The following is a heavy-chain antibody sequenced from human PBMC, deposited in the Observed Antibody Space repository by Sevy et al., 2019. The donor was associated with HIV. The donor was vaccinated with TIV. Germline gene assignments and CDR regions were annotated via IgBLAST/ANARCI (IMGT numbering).Heavy chain of an antibody. J-gene: IGHJ4*02. CDR2: IKQDMSEK. V-gene: IGHV3-7*01. CDR3: AREQQVTMLVVIGGLYFDF. Sequence: GGSLRLSCAASGFTFSSYWMTWVRQAPGKGLEWVANIKQDMSEKYYADSVNGRFTISRDNARHSLYRQMESLRAEDTAVYYCAREQQVTMLVVIGGLYFDFWGQGTLVTVSS. CDR1: GFTFSSYW. D-gene: IGHD3-22*01.